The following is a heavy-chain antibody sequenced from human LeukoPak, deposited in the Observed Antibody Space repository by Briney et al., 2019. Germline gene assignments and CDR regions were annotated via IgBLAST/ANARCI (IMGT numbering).Heavy chain of an antibody. CDR1: GFTLSSNW. D-gene: IGHD6-25*01. CDR2: INLDGSEK. J-gene: IGHJ6*02. Sequence: PGGSLRLSCAASGFTLSSNWMSWVRQAPGKGLEWVANINLDGSEKYYVDSVKGRFTISRDNARNSQYLQMNSLRAEDTAVYYCARDKAAPRCGVDVRGQGTTVTVSS. V-gene: IGHV3-7*01. CDR3: ARDKAAPRCGVDV.